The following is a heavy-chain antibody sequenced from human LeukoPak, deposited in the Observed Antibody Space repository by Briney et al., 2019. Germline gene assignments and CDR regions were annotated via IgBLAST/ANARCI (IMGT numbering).Heavy chain of an antibody. D-gene: IGHD1-7*01. CDR2: IYTSGST. CDR1: GGSISSYY. CDR3: ARDGHPLFKTGTPYYYYGMDV. J-gene: IGHJ6*02. V-gene: IGHV4-4*07. Sequence: TSETLSLTCTVSGGSISSYYWSWIRQPAGKGLEWIGRIYTSGSTNYNPSLKSRVTMSVDTSKNQFSLKLSSVTAADTAVYYCARDGHPLFKTGTPYYYYGMDVWGQGTTVTVSS.